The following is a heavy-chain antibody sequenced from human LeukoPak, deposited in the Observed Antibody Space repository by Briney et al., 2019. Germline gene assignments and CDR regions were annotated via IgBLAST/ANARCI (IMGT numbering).Heavy chain of an antibody. J-gene: IGHJ4*02. D-gene: IGHD6-13*01. V-gene: IGHV3-30*18. CDR3: GKTVGQQLAPEF. CDR2: ISYDGSEK. Sequence: PGGSLRLSCATSEFTFSSYGMHWVRQAPGKGLEWAAVISYDGSEKYYAESVKGRFTISGDDSKNTAYLQMNSLRAEDTAVYYGGKTVGQQLAPEFWGRETLVAVSS. CDR1: EFTFSSYG.